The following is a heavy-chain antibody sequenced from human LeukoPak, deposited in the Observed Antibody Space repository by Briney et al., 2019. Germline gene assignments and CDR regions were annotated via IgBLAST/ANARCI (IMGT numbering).Heavy chain of an antibody. CDR1: GGSISSYY. CDR2: IYYSGST. V-gene: IGHV4-4*07. J-gene: IGHJ4*02. D-gene: IGHD3-16*01. Sequence: SETLSLTCTVSGGSISSYYWSWIRQPAGKGLEWIGRIYYSGSTNYNPSLKSRVTISVGTSKNQFSLKLSSVTAADTAVYYCARDVPYYDYVWGTWDYWGQGTLVTVSS. CDR3: ARDVPYYDYVWGTWDY.